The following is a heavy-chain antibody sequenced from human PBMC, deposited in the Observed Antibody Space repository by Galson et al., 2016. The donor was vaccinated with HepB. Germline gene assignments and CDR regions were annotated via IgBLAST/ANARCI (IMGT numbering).Heavy chain of an antibody. Sequence: SLRLSCAASGFTFSDFGMHWVRQAPGKGLEWVALIWYDGSNKHYADSVKGRFTISRDNSKNTLYLQMNSLTAEDTAVYYCAKERGDCSGGTCRYHDAFDIWGQGTMVTVSS. D-gene: IGHD2-15*01. CDR3: AKERGDCSGGTCRYHDAFDI. J-gene: IGHJ3*02. CDR2: IWYDGSNK. V-gene: IGHV3-33*06. CDR1: GFTFSDFG.